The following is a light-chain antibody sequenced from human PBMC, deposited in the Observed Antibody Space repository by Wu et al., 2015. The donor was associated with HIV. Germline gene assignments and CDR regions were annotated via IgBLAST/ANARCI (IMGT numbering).Light chain of an antibody. CDR1: QSVSSNY. CDR2: ATS. V-gene: IGKV3-20*01. Sequence: DILLTQSPGTLPLSPGERATLSCRASQSVSSNYLAWYQQKPGQAPRLLIYATSNRATGIPDRISGSGSGTLFTLTISRLEPEDFAMYYCQQYSGSPPVTFGGGTRVEI. CDR3: QQYSGSPPVT. J-gene: IGKJ4*01.